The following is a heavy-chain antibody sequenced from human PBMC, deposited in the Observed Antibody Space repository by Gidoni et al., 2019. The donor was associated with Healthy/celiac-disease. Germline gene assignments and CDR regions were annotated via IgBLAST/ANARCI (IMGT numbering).Heavy chain of an antibody. V-gene: IGHV3-23*01. J-gene: IGHJ3*02. Sequence: VRQAPGKGLEWVSAISGSGGSTYYADSVKGRFTISRDNSKNTLYLQMNSLRAEDTAVYYCAKDDRATVTPGVAFDIWGQWTMVTVSS. CDR2: ISGSGGST. D-gene: IGHD4-17*01. CDR3: AKDDRATVTPGVAFDI.